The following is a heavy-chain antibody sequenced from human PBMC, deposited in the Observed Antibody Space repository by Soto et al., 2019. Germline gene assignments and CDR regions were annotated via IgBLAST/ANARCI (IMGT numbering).Heavy chain of an antibody. J-gene: IGHJ6*02. Sequence: SETLSLTCTVSGDSITSNSYFWAWIRQPPGKGLEWIGSIYYSGSTNYNPSLKSRVTISVDTSKNQFSLKLSSVTAADTAVYYCARLNRIAVAGSTYYYGMDVWGQGTTVTVSS. D-gene: IGHD6-19*01. CDR2: IYYSGST. CDR1: GDSITSNSYF. V-gene: IGHV4-39*07. CDR3: ARLNRIAVAGSTYYYGMDV.